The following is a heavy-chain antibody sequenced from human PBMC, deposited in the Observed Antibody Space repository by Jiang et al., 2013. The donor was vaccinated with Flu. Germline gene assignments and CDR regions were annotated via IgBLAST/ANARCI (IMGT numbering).Heavy chain of an antibody. CDR1: GYTFTGYY. D-gene: IGHD6-13*01. Sequence: SGAEVKKPGASVKVSCKASGYTFTGYYMHWVRQAPGQGLEWMGWINPNSGGTNYAQKFQGRVTMTRDTSISTAYMELSRLRSDDTAVYYCARDSIAAAGIGWFDPWGQGTLVTVSS. CDR2: INPNSGGT. J-gene: IGHJ5*02. V-gene: IGHV1-2*02. CDR3: ARDSIAAAGIGWFDP.